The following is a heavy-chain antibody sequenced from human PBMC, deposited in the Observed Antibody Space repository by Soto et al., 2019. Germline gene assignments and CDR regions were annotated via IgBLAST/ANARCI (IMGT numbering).Heavy chain of an antibody. CDR3: ARADLLWDSFDL. J-gene: IGHJ4*02. D-gene: IGHD1-26*01. CDR1: GFPFRNFA. Sequence: GGSLRLSCAASGFPFRNFAMAWVRQAPGKGLEWVSIISNSGSSTYHGDSVKGRFTTSRDNSKGTLSLHMRGVRIDDTAVYFCARADLLWDSFDLWGQGTLVTVSS. V-gene: IGHV3-23*05. CDR2: ISNSGSST.